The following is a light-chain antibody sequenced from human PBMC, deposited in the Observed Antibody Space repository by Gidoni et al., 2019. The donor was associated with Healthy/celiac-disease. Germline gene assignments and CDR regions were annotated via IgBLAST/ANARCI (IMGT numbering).Light chain of an antibody. CDR3: QQYNNWPFLT. V-gene: IGKV3-15*01. J-gene: IGKJ4*01. CDR2: GAS. Sequence: EIVMTQSPATLSVYPGERATLSCRASQSVSSNLAWYQQKPGQAPRLLIYGASTRATGIPARFSGSGSGTEFTLTISSLQSEDFAVYYCQQYNNWPFLTFXGXTKVEIK. CDR1: QSVSSN.